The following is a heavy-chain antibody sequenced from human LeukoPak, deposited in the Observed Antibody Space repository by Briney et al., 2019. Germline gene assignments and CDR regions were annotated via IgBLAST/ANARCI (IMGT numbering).Heavy chain of an antibody. CDR3: TRHYIAAAGTGFDY. V-gene: IGHV3-73*01. Sequence: GGSLRLSCAASGFTFSGSAMHWVRQASGKGLEWVGRIRSKANSYATAYAASVKGRFTISRDDSKNTAYLQTNSLKTEDTAVYYCTRHYIAAAGTGFDYWGQGTLVTVSS. CDR1: GFTFSGSA. J-gene: IGHJ4*02. CDR2: IRSKANSYAT. D-gene: IGHD6-13*01.